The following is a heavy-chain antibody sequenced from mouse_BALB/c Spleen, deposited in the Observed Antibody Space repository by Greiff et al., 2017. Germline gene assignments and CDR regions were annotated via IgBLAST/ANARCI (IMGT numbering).Heavy chain of an antibody. Sequence: EVQLVESGGGLVQPGGSLRLSCATSGFTFTDYYMSWVRQPPGKALEWLGFIRNKANGYTTEYSASVKGRFTISRDNSQSILYLQMNTLRAEDSATYYCARDMRGGDYYAMDYWGQGTSVTVSS. CDR2: IRNKANGYTT. J-gene: IGHJ4*01. V-gene: IGHV7-3*02. CDR3: ARDMRGGDYYAMDY. CDR1: GFTFTDYY.